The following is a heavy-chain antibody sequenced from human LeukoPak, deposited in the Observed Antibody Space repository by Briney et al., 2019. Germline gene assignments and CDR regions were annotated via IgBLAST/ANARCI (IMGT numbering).Heavy chain of an antibody. CDR3: VRGLYSGYKLTKFDP. Sequence: ASVKVSCKASGYVFTGYGINWVRQATGQGLEWMGWLDPQNGNTGSAQKFQGRGTMTRDTSMSTAYMELSSPTSEDTTVYYCVRGLYSGYKLTKFDPWGQGTLVTVSS. J-gene: IGHJ5*02. CDR1: GYVFTGYG. D-gene: IGHD5-12*01. CDR2: LDPQNGNT. V-gene: IGHV1-8*01.